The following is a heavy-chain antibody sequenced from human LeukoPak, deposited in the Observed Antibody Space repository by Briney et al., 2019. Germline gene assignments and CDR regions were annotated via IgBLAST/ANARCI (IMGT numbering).Heavy chain of an antibody. V-gene: IGHV1-8*01. D-gene: IGHD3-10*01. CDR3: ARDGRVRGTYYGMDV. J-gene: IGHJ6*02. CDR1: GYTFTSYD. CDR2: MNPNSGNT. Sequence: ASVKVSCKASGYTFTSYDINWVRHATGQGREWMGWMNPNSGNTGYAQKFQGRATMTRNTSISTAYMELSRLRSEETAGYYFARDGRVRGTYYGMDVWGQGTTVTVS.